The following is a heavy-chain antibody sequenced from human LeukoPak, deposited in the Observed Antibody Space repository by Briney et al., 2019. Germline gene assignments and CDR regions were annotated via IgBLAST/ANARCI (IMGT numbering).Heavy chain of an antibody. CDR2: ISWNSGSI. J-gene: IGHJ4*02. V-gene: IGHV3-9*01. CDR1: GFTFDDYA. D-gene: IGHD4-17*01. Sequence: GRSLRLSCAASGFTFDDYAMHRVRQAPGKGLEWVSGISWNSGSIGYADSVKGRFTISRDNAKNSLYLQMNSLRAEDTALYYCAKDIGYGGNSPYFDYWGQGTLVTVSS. CDR3: AKDIGYGGNSPYFDY.